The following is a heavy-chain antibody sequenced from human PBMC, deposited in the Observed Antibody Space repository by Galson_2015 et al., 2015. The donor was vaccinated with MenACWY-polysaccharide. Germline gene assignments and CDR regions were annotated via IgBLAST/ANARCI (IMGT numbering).Heavy chain of an antibody. V-gene: IGHV3-7*01. Sequence: SMRLGCEASRFTFSNLWMSWVGQAPGKGLEWVALIDTDGSQKRYMDSVKGRFAISRDDAKNSLYLQMDSLRVEDTAVYYCSKDPNLETSFGPWGQGTLVTVSA. CDR1: RFTFSNLW. J-gene: IGHJ5*02. CDR2: IDTDGSQK. CDR3: SKDPNLETSFGP. D-gene: IGHD1-1*01.